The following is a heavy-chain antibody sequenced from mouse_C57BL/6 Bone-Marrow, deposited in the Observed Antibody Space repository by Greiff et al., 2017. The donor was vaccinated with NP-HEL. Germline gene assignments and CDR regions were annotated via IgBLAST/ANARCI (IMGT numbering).Heavy chain of an antibody. CDR1: GYTFTDYN. CDR3: ARCSLAYAMDY. V-gene: IGHV1-18*01. Sequence: EVQRVESGPELVKPGASVKIPCKASGYTFTDYNMDWVKQSHGKSLEWIGDINPNNGGTIYNQKFKGKSTLTVDKSSSTAYMELRSLTSEDTAVYYCARCSLAYAMDYWGQGTSVTVSS. J-gene: IGHJ4*01. CDR2: INPNNGGT.